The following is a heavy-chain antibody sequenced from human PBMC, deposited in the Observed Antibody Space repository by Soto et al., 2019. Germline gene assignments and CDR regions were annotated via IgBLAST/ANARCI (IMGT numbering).Heavy chain of an antibody. CDR2: INNDGSDT. V-gene: IGHV3-74*01. CDR3: GSVFEL. Sequence: EVHLVESGGGLVQPGGSLRLSCAASGFTFRYYWLHWVRQVPGRGPVWVSGINNDGSDTFYADFVEGRFTISRDTAKNPVYLQVDSLRAEDTAVYYCGSVFELWGQGTLVSVPS. CDR1: GFTFRYYW. D-gene: IGHD3-3*01. J-gene: IGHJ4*02.